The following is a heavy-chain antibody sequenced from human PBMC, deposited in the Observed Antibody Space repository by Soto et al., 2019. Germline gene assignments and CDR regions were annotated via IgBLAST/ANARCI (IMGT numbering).Heavy chain of an antibody. CDR2: IYTSGST. D-gene: IGHD3-22*01. CDR3: ARDTYDSSGYYRWFDP. J-gene: IGHJ5*02. CDR1: GGSISSYY. V-gene: IGHV4-4*07. Sequence: QVQLQESGPGLVKPSETLSLTCTVSGGSISSYYWSWIRQPAGKGLEWIGRIYTSGSTNYNPSLKSRVTMSVDTSKNQFSLKLSSVTAADTAVYYCARDTYDSSGYYRWFDPWGQGTLVTVSS.